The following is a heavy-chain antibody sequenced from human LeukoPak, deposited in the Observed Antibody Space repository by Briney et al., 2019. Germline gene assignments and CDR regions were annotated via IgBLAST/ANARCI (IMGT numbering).Heavy chain of an antibody. V-gene: IGHV3-13*04. CDR1: GFTFSSYD. CDR3: ARAGYSSGWYDY. D-gene: IGHD6-19*01. Sequence: GGSLRPSCAASGFTFSSYDMHWVRQATGKGLEWVSAIGTAGDTYYPGSVKGRFTISRENAKNSLYLQMNSLRAGDTAVYYCARAGYSSGWYDYWGQGTLVTVSS. J-gene: IGHJ4*02. CDR2: IGTAGDT.